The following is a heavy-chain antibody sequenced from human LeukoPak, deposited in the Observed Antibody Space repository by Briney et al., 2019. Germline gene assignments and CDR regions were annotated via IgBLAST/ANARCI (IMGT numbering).Heavy chain of an antibody. D-gene: IGHD3-22*01. Sequence: GGSLRLSCTGSGFIFGNYALSWFRQAPGKGLEWVGFIRSKAFGGTGEYASAVKGRFIISRDDSKNIAYLQMKSLKIEDTAVYYCARDLYDSSGYYFGHWGQGTLVTVSS. V-gene: IGHV3-49*03. J-gene: IGHJ4*02. CDR2: IRSKAFGGTG. CDR1: GFIFGNYA. CDR3: ARDLYDSSGYYFGH.